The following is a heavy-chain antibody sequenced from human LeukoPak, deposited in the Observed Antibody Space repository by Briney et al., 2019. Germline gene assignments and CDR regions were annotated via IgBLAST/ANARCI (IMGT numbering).Heavy chain of an antibody. CDR3: ARDTISYGSGSYYNSEVNWFDP. CDR1: GGSISSGGYY. CDR2: IYYSGST. D-gene: IGHD3-10*01. V-gene: IGHV4-31*03. Sequence: SETLSLTCTVSGGSISSGGYYWSWIRQHPGKGLEWIGYIYYSGSTYYNPSLKSRVTISVDTSKKQFSLKLSSVTAADTAVYYCARDTISYGSGSYYNSEVNWFDPWGQGTLVTVSS. J-gene: IGHJ5*02.